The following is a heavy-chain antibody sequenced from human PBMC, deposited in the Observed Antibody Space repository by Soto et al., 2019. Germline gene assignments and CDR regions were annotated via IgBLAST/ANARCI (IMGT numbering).Heavy chain of an antibody. Sequence: QVQLVQSGPEVKKPGASVKVSCKTSGYTFTSYGISWVRQAPGQGLEWMGWITTDKGKTTYAQKFHGRVTLTTDTSTSTAYVELRSRRSDDTAVYYCATRSPAFDYWGQGTLVTVSS. V-gene: IGHV1-18*01. CDR2: ITTDKGKT. CDR3: ATRSPAFDY. J-gene: IGHJ4*02. CDR1: GYTFTSYG.